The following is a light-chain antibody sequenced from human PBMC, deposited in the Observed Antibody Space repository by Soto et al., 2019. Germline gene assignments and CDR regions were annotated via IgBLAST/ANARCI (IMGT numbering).Light chain of an antibody. CDR1: SSDIGNYNA. J-gene: IGLJ1*01. CDR2: EVT. Sequence: QPALTQPSSVTGTPGQSITIPCTGTSSDIGNYNAVSWYQQHPGKAPKLIISEVTNRPSGVSDRFSGSKSGNTASLTISGLQAEDEADYYCGSWTTYRPYVFATGTKVTVL. V-gene: IGLV2-14*01. CDR3: GSWTTYRPYV.